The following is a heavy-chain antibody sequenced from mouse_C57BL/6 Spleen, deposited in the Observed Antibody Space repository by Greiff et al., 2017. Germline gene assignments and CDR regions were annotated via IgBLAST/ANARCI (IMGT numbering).Heavy chain of an antibody. CDR2: INPSNGGT. CDR1: GYTFTSYW. J-gene: IGHJ2*01. CDR3: ARQLRLGDYFDY. Sequence: QVQLQQPGTELVKPGASVKLSCKASGYTFTSYWMPGVKQRPGQGLEWIGNINPSNGGTNYNEKFKSKPTLTVDKSSSPAYMQLSSLTSEDSAVYYCARQLRLGDYFDYWGQGTTLTVSS. D-gene: IGHD3-2*02. V-gene: IGHV1-53*01.